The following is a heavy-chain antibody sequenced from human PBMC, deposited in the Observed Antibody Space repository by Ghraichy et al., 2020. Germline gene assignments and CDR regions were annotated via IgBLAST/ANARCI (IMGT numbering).Heavy chain of an antibody. CDR1: GFTVSNTY. D-gene: IGHD6-13*01. J-gene: IGHJ4*02. CDR3: ARPWYSTSSEGDY. Sequence: GGSLRLSCAASGFTVSNTYMTWVRQAPGKGLECVSVIYSGGLTYYADSVKGRFTISRHNSRNTLYLQMDSLRPEDTAVYYCARPWYSTSSEGDYWGQGTLVTVSS. V-gene: IGHV3-53*04. CDR2: IYSGGLT.